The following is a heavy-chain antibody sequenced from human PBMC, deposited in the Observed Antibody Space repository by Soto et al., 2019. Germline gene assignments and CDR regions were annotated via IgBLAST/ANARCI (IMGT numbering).Heavy chain of an antibody. D-gene: IGHD4-17*01. Sequence: QVQLQQWGAGLLKPSETLSLTCAVYGGSFSGYYWSWIRQPPGKGLEWIGEINHSGSTNYNPSLKSRVTVSVDTSKNQFSLTLSSVTAADTAVYYCARGGEDYGDYDYFDYWGQGTLVTVSS. CDR3: ARGGEDYGDYDYFDY. J-gene: IGHJ4*02. CDR2: INHSGST. V-gene: IGHV4-34*01. CDR1: GGSFSGYY.